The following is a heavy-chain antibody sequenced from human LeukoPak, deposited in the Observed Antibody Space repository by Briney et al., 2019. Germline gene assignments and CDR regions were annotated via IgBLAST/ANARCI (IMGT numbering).Heavy chain of an antibody. CDR1: GFTSSDHY. Sequence: PGGSLRLSCVASGFTSSDHYMGWVRQAPGKGLVWISYITGSGNSINYADSVKGRFTISRDNAEDSLYLQMNNLRADDTAVYYCASLRDFFASGSYYKGGYFDHWGQGTLVTVSS. V-gene: IGHV3-11*01. CDR2: ITGSGNSI. J-gene: IGHJ4*02. D-gene: IGHD3-10*01. CDR3: ASLRDFFASGSYYKGGYFDH.